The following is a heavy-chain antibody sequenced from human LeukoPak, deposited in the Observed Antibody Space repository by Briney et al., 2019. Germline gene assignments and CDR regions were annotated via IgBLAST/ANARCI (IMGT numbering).Heavy chain of an antibody. CDR2: IGIDSGNT. D-gene: IGHD5-24*01. V-gene: IGHV3-11*06. CDR1: GFTFSDYS. J-gene: IGHJ4*02. Sequence: GGSLRLSCAASGFTFSDYSMSWGSQAAGKGREWISYIGIDSGNTNSADSVKGRFTISGDKAKNSLYLQMNSLRVEDTAVYYCARDYKYAFDNWGQGTLVTVSS. CDR3: ARDYKYAFDN.